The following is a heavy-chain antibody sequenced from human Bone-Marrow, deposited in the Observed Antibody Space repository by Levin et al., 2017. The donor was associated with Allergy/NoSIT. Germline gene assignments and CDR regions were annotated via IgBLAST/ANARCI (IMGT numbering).Heavy chain of an antibody. CDR2: MKPDGSEI. CDR3: TRDRYSHGYRWFDP. V-gene: IGHV3-7*01. J-gene: IGHJ5*02. CDR1: GFSFRDSW. D-gene: IGHD5-18*01. Sequence: GGSLRLSREASGFSFRDSWMSWIRQTPGKGLEWVANMKPDGSEIYSMESVKGRFTISRDNAKNSLYLQMNSLSAEDTAVYYCTRDRYSHGYRWFDPWGPGTLVTVSS.